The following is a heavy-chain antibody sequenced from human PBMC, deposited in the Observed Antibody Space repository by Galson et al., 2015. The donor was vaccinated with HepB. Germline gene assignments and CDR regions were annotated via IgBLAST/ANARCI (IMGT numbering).Heavy chain of an antibody. CDR2: IYYSGST. D-gene: IGHD3-3*01. CDR3: ARLGYFWSGYFGYYYYYGMDV. Sequence: LSLTCTVSGGSISSGGYYWSWIRQHPGKGLEWIGYIYYSGSTYYNPSLKSRVTISVDTSKNQFSLKLSSVTAADTAVYYCARLGYFWSGYFGYYYYYGMDVWGQGTTVTVSS. V-gene: IGHV4-31*03. CDR1: GGSISSGGYY. J-gene: IGHJ6*02.